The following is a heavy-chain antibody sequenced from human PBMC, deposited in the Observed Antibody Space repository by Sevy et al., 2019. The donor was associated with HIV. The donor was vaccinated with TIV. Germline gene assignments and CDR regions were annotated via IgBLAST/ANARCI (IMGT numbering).Heavy chain of an antibody. J-gene: IGHJ2*01. V-gene: IGHV3-7*03. CDR3: ARDLYYYDSSGYYHTNWYFDL. CDR1: GFTFSSYW. D-gene: IGHD3-22*01. Sequence: GGSLRLSCAASGFTFSSYWMSWVRQAPGKGLEWAANIKQDGSEKYYVDSVKGRFTISRDNAKNSLYLQMNSLRAEDTAVYYCARDLYYYDSSGYYHTNWYFDLWGRGTLVTVSS. CDR2: IKQDGSEK.